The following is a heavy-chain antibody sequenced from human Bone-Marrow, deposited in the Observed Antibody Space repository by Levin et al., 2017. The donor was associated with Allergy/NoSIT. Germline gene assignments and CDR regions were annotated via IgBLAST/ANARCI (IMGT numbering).Heavy chain of an antibody. CDR3: AKDGGGYVRGGGRDY. Sequence: GGSLRLSCSASGFTFSSYGMHWVRQAPGKGLEWVAVISYDGSNKYYADSVKGRFTISRDNSKNTLYLQMNSLRAEDTAVYYCAKDGGGYVRGGGRDYWGQGTLVTVSS. V-gene: IGHV3-30*18. D-gene: IGHD2-15*01. CDR2: ISYDGSNK. CDR1: GFTFSSYG. J-gene: IGHJ4*02.